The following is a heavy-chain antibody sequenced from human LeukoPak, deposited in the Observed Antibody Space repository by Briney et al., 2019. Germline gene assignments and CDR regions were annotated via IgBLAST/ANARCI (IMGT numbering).Heavy chain of an antibody. CDR3: ARHSGEEMATTDFDY. V-gene: IGHV4-38-2*01. J-gene: IGHJ4*02. CDR2: IYHSGST. D-gene: IGHD5-24*01. CDR1: GYSISSGYY. Sequence: PSETLSLTCAVSGYSISSGYYWGWIRQPPGKGLEWIGSIYHSGSTYYNPSLKSRVTISVDTSKNQVSLKLSSVTAADTAVYYCARHSGEEMATTDFDYWGQGTLVTVSS.